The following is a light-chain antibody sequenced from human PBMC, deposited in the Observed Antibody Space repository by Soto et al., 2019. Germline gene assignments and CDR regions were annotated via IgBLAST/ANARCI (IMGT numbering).Light chain of an antibody. CDR1: SSNIGNNY. CDR2: DND. V-gene: IGLV1-51*01. CDR3: GTWDNGLSAVV. J-gene: IGLJ2*01. Sequence: QSVLTQPPSVSAAPGQKVTISCSGSSSNIGNNYVSWYQQLPGTAPKLLIYDNDKRPSGIPDQFSGSKSGTSATLGITGLQTGDEADYYCGTWDNGLSAVVFGGGTKLTVL.